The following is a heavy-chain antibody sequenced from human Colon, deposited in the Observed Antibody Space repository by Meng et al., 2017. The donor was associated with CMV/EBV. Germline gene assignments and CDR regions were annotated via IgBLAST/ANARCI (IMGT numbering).Heavy chain of an antibody. Sequence: QVPLGECGRVWCNPSETLSLTCTVSGASLTSYYGSWLRQPAGKGLEWIGRVYISGNTNYNPSLKSRVTMSIDTSKNQLSLNIRSVTAADTAVYYCARDSNLSGLAYWGQGTLVTVSS. D-gene: IGHD3-10*01. V-gene: IGHV4-4*07. CDR3: ARDSNLSGLAY. CDR1: GASLTSYY. J-gene: IGHJ4*02. CDR2: VYISGNT.